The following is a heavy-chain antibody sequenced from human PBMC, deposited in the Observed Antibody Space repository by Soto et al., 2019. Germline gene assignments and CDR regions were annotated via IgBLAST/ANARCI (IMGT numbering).Heavy chain of an antibody. J-gene: IGHJ4*02. CDR1: GFTFYTYA. CDR3: ARNTIPLPHY. CDR2: ISSSGDNT. Sequence: GGSLRLSCAASGFTFYTYAMTGVRQAPGEGLQWVSAISSSGDNTFYADFVKGRFTISRDNSKSTLYLQMNRLTAEDTAVYYCARNTIPLPHYWGPGTLVTVSS. V-gene: IGHV3-23*01. D-gene: IGHD1-1*01.